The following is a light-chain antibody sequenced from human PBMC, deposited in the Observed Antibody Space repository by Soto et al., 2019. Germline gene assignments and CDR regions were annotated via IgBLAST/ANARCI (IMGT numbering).Light chain of an antibody. J-gene: IGLJ3*02. CDR2: GNT. V-gene: IGLV1-40*01. CDR3: QSYDSSLSGSV. CDR1: SSNTGAGYD. Sequence: QSVLTQPPSVSGAPGQRVTISCTGSSSNTGAGYDVHWYQQLPGTAPKLLIYGNTNRPSGVPDRFSGSKSGTSASLAISRLQAEDEADYFCQSYDSSLSGSVFGGGTKVTVL.